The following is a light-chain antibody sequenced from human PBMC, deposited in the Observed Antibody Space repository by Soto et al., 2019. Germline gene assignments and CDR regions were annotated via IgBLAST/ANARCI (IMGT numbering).Light chain of an antibody. J-gene: IGKJ1*01. V-gene: IGKV3-20*01. CDR3: QQYGSSPPRT. CDR2: GAS. Sequence: EILLTQSPGTLSLSPGERATLSCRASQSISSSYLAWYQQKPGQAPRLLVYGASTRANDVPDRFSGSGSGAEFTLSLSRLGPEDFAVYYCQQYGSSPPRTFGQGTKVDI. CDR1: QSISSSY.